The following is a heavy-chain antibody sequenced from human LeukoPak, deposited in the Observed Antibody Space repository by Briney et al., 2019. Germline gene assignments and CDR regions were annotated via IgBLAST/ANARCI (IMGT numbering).Heavy chain of an antibody. CDR3: ARVLSGTYDSSGYYSSDAFDI. V-gene: IGHV4-39*07. Sequence: PSETLSLTCTVSGGSISSSSYYWGWIRQPPGKGLEWIGSIYYSGSTYYNPSLKSRVTISVDTSKNQFSLKLSSVTAADTAVYYCARVLSGTYDSSGYYSSDAFDIWGQGTMVTVSS. D-gene: IGHD3-22*01. J-gene: IGHJ3*02. CDR2: IYYSGST. CDR1: GGSISSSSYY.